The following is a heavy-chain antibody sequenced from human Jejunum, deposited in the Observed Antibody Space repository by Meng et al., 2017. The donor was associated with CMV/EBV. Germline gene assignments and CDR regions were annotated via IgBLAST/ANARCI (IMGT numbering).Heavy chain of an antibody. V-gene: IGHV4-39*07. Sequence: QLRMQESGPVLVEPSGPLSLTCIGSSGPMSSSNYYWGWIRQPPGKGLEWIGSIYYSGTIYYNPSLKSRGTISVDTSKSQFSLRLSSVTAADTAVYYCARGTGSYGHQFDYWGQGTLVTVSS. CDR1: SGPMSSSNYY. CDR3: ARGTGSYGHQFDY. D-gene: IGHD5-18*01. J-gene: IGHJ4*02. CDR2: IYYSGTI.